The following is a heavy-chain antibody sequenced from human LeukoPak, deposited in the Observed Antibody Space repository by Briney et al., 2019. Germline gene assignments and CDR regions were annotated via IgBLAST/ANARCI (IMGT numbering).Heavy chain of an antibody. Sequence: ASVKVSCKASGGTFSSYAISWVRQAPGQGLEWMGGIIPIFGTANYAQKFQGRVTITTDESTSTAYMELSSLRSEDTAVYYCARAPVTYYDILTGYPFDYWGQGTLVTVSS. D-gene: IGHD3-9*01. V-gene: IGHV1-69*05. CDR2: IIPIFGTA. CDR3: ARAPVTYYDILTGYPFDY. CDR1: GGTFSSYA. J-gene: IGHJ4*02.